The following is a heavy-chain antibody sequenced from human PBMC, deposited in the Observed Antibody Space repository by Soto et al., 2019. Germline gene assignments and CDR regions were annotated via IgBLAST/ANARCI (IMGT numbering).Heavy chain of an antibody. CDR1: GFSLSTSGVG. D-gene: IGHD6-13*01. V-gene: IGHV2-5*01. J-gene: IGHJ6*02. CDR2: IYWNDDK. CDR3: AHIPEAHSSSWSYYYYGMDV. Sequence: QITLKESGPTLVKPTQTLTLTCTFSGFSLSTSGVGVGWIRQPPGKALEWLALIYWNDDKRYSPSLKSRLTTTKDTSKNQVVLTMTNMDPVDTATYYCAHIPEAHSSSWSYYYYGMDVWGQGTTVTVSS.